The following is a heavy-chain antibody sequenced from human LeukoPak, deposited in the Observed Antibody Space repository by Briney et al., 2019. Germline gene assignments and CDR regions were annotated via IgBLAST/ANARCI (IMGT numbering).Heavy chain of an antibody. Sequence: SETLSLTCAVYGGSFSGYYWSWIRQPPGKGLEWIGEINHSGSTNYNPSLKSRVTMSVDTSKNQFSLKLNSVTAADTAVYYCARDYDVLTAYPPTQLFDPWGQGTLVTVSS. CDR3: ARDYDVLTAYPPTQLFDP. D-gene: IGHD3-9*01. J-gene: IGHJ5*02. V-gene: IGHV4-34*01. CDR2: INHSGST. CDR1: GGSFSGYY.